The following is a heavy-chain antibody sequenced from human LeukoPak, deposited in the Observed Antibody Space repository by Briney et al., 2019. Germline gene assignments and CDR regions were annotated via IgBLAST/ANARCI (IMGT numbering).Heavy chain of an antibody. Sequence: GASVKVSCKASGYTFTSYYMHWVRQAPGQGLEWMGWINPNSGGTNYAQKFQGRVTMTRDTSISTAYLELSRLRSDETAVYYCARFFMEPAHYNGFDPWGQGTLVTVSS. J-gene: IGHJ5*02. D-gene: IGHD1-1*01. V-gene: IGHV1-2*02. CDR3: ARFFMEPAHYNGFDP. CDR1: GYTFTSYY. CDR2: INPNSGGT.